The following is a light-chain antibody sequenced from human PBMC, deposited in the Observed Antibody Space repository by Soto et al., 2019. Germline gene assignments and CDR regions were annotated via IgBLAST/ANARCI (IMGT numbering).Light chain of an antibody. V-gene: IGKV3-20*01. Sequence: EIVVTQSPGTLSLSPGETATPSCRASQTVTSDYLAWFQQRPGQAPRLLIFATSRRATDIPDRFSGSGSGTDFTLAIRRLEPEDFAIYYCHQFGYSPRTFGQGTKVE. CDR1: QTVTSDY. CDR3: HQFGYSPRT. J-gene: IGKJ1*01. CDR2: ATS.